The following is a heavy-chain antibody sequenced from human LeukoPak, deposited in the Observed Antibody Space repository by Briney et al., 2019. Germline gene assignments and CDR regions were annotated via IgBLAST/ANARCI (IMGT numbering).Heavy chain of an antibody. V-gene: IGHV1-18*01. Sequence: ASVNVSCKASGYTFTCYGINWVQQAPGEGLEWLGWISAYNGNTKYAEKFRGRVAMTTDTSTSTAYMEGRSLRPGDAAVYYCARDRRYSDAGSLDPPAPGNWGQGTLVTVSS. J-gene: IGHJ4*02. CDR3: ARDRRYSDAGSLDPPAPGN. CDR2: ISAYNGNT. D-gene: IGHD3-10*01. CDR1: GYTFTCYG.